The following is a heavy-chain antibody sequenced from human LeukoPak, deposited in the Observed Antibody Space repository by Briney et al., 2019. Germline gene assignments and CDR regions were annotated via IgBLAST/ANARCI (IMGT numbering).Heavy chain of an antibody. Sequence: GSSIQFSCNGFCYGFTSDWIGWVRQLPASGREWMRSVYPRDSGTSYSPSFKGQVTISADKSISTANLQWSSLKASHTAMYYCARRIGGTVTSFDYWGQGTLVTVSS. V-gene: IGHV5-51*01. J-gene: IGHJ4*02. CDR3: ARRIGGTVTSFDY. CDR1: CYGFTSDW. CDR2: VYPRDSGT. D-gene: IGHD4-17*01.